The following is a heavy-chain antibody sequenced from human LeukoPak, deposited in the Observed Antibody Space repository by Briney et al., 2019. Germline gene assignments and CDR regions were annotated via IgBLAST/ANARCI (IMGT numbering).Heavy chain of an antibody. CDR1: GFTVTTDS. V-gene: IGHV3-66*01. D-gene: IGHD3-10*01. CDR3: ARDRDVYGSGSYRHYYYMDV. Sequence: GGSLRLSCAASGFTVTTDSMNWVRQAPGKGLEWVSVIYTDGSTSYADSVKGRFTIFRDNSKNMLYLQMNSLRADDSAVYYCARDRDVYGSGSYRHYYYMDVWGKGTTVTISS. J-gene: IGHJ6*03. CDR2: IYTDGST.